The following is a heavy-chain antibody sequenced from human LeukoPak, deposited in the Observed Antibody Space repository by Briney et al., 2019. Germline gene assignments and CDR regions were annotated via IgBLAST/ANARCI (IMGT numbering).Heavy chain of an antibody. D-gene: IGHD1-20*01. Sequence: PGRSLRLSCAASGFTFSSYGMHWVRQAPGKGLEWVAVMWYDGSNKYYADSVKGRFTISRDNSKNTLYLQMNSLKTEDTAFYYCARSYRGVTGTQWFDYWGQGTLVTVSS. CDR3: ARSYRGVTGTQWFDY. J-gene: IGHJ5*01. CDR2: MWYDGSNK. CDR1: GFTFSSYG. V-gene: IGHV3-33*01.